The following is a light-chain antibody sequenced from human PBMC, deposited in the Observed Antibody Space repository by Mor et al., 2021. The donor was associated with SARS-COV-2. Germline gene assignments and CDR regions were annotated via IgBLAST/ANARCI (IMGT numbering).Light chain of an antibody. CDR1: QSVSSSY. J-gene: IGKJ2*04. CDR2: DAS. Sequence: VTLSCRASQSVSSSYLAWYQQKPGQAPRLLIYDASTRATGIPDRFSGSGSGADFTLTISRLEPEDFAVYYCQQYGSSPQGSFG. CDR3: QQYGSSPQGS. V-gene: IGKV3-20*01.